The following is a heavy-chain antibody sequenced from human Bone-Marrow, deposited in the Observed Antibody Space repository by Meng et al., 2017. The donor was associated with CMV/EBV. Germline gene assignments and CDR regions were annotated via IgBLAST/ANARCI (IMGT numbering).Heavy chain of an antibody. J-gene: IGHJ4*02. D-gene: IGHD3-10*01. CDR3: VRDIGRAGG. Sequence: GESLKISCAASGFTFSSYWMSWVRQAPGKGLGWVSRINSEGSSTNYADSVKGRFTISRDNAKKTLYLQMNSLRAEDTAVYYWVRDIGRAGGWGQGTLVTVSS. CDR2: INSEGSST. V-gene: IGHV3-74*01. CDR1: GFTFSSYW.